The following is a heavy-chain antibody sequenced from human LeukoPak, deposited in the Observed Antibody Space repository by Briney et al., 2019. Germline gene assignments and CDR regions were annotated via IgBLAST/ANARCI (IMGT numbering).Heavy chain of an antibody. CDR2: MNPNSGNT. D-gene: IGHD2-2*02. Sequence: ASVKVSRKASGYTFTSYDINWVRRATGQGREWVGWMNPNSGNTGYAQKFQGRVTITRNTSISTAYMELSSLRSEDTAVYYYIREYYWGQGTRVTVS. V-gene: IGHV1-8*03. CDR3: IREYY. CDR1: GYTFTSYD. J-gene: IGHJ4*02.